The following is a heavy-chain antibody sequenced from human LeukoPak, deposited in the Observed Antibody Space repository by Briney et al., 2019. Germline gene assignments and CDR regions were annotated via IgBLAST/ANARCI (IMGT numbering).Heavy chain of an antibody. J-gene: IGHJ4*02. V-gene: IGHV3-7*01. CDR2: IKQDGSDK. D-gene: IGHD3/OR15-3a*01. CDR3: ARKISPPFWTLSGDYFDY. CDR1: GFTFSSYW. Sequence: PGGSLRLSCAASGFTFSSYWMSWVRQAPGKGLEWVANIKQDGSDKYYVDSVKGRFTISRDNAKNSLYPQMNSLRAEDTAVYYCARKISPPFWTLSGDYFDYWGQGTLVTVSS.